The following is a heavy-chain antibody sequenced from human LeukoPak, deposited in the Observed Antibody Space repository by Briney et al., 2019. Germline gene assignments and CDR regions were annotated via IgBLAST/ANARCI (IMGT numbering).Heavy chain of an antibody. Sequence: PGGSLRLSCAASGFTFDDYAMHWVRQAPGKGLEWVSGISWNSGSIGYADSVKGRFTISRDNAKTSLYLQMNSLRAEDTAVYYCARYGSGSYYYYYGMDVWGQGTTVAVSS. CDR2: ISWNSGSI. D-gene: IGHD3-10*01. V-gene: IGHV3-9*01. J-gene: IGHJ6*02. CDR1: GFTFDDYA. CDR3: ARYGSGSYYYYYGMDV.